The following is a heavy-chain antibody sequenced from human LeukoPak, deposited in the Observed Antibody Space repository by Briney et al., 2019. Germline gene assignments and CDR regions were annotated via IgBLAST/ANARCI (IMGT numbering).Heavy chain of an antibody. J-gene: IGHJ4*02. Sequence: GRSPRLSCAASGFTFSSYPMHWVRQAPGKGLGWVAVISYDGNNKYYADSVKGRFTISRDNSKNTLYLQMNSLKAEDTAMYYCARDEGYSNSPSGVFAYWGQGTLVTVPS. CDR1: GFTFSSYP. CDR2: ISYDGNNK. D-gene: IGHD6-13*01. V-gene: IGHV3-30-3*01. CDR3: ARDEGYSNSPSGVFAY.